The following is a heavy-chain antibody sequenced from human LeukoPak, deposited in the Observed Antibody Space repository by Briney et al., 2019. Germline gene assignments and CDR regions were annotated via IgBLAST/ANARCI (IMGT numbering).Heavy chain of an antibody. CDR1: GFTFGDYG. CDR3: TASDHLYCSSISCHFDY. Sequence: PGESLRLSCTASGFTFGDYGMSWVRQAPGKGLEWVGFIQSRNYGGTTPHAASVKGRFTISRDDSKSIAYLQMNSLKTEDTAVYYCTASDHLYCSSISCHFDYWGQGTLVTVSS. CDR2: IQSRNYGGTT. V-gene: IGHV3-49*04. D-gene: IGHD2-2*01. J-gene: IGHJ4*02.